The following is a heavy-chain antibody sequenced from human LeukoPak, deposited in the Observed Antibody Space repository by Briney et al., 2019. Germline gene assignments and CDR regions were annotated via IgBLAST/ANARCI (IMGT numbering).Heavy chain of an antibody. J-gene: IGHJ6*02. Sequence: GGSLRLSCAASGFTFSSYSMNWVRQAPGKGLGWVSAISGSGGSTYYADSVKGRFTISRDNSKNTLYLQMNSLRAEDTAVYYCAKERVPGYYYGMDVWGQGTTVTVSS. CDR2: ISGSGGST. V-gene: IGHV3-23*01. CDR1: GFTFSSYS. CDR3: AKERVPGYYYGMDV. D-gene: IGHD2-2*01.